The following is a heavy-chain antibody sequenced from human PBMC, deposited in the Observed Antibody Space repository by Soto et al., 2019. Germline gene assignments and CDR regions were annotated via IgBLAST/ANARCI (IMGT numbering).Heavy chain of an antibody. CDR1: GFTFSSYA. Sequence: GGSLRLSCAASGFTFSSYATSWVRQAPGKGLEWVSAISGSGGSTYYADSVKGRFTISRDNSKNTLYLQMNSLRAEDTAVYYCAKPSVATTRGWFDPWGQGTLVTVSS. D-gene: IGHD5-12*01. CDR3: AKPSVATTRGWFDP. J-gene: IGHJ5*02. CDR2: ISGSGGST. V-gene: IGHV3-23*01.